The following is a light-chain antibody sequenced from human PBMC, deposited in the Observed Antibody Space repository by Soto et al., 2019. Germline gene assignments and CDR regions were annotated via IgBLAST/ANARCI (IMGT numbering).Light chain of an antibody. J-gene: IGKJ1*01. CDR1: QGLVLSDGNTY. CDR2: TIS. Sequence: DVVMTQSPLSLPVPLGQPASISCRSSQGLVLSDGNTYLSWFHQRPGQSPRRLIYTISDPASGVPDRFSGSGSGTDFTLKISGLEAEDVGFYYCMQSAHWPWTFGPGTKVEV. V-gene: IGKV2-30*01. CDR3: MQSAHWPWT.